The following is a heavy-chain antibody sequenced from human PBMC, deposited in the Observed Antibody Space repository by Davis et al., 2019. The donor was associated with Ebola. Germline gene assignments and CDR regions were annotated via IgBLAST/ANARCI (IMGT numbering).Heavy chain of an antibody. CDR1: GYSFSTYW. V-gene: IGHV5-51*01. CDR3: ARIDRRTTVTTRY. J-gene: IGHJ4*02. Sequence: GESLKISCRGSGYSFSTYWIGWVRQMPGKGLELMGIIYPADSETRYSPSFQGHVTISADKSISTAYLQWSSLKASDTAMYYCARIDRRTTVTTRYWGQGTLVTVSS. D-gene: IGHD4-17*01. CDR2: IYPADSET.